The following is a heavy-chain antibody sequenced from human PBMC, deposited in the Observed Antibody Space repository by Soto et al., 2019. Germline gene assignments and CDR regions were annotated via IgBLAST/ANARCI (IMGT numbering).Heavy chain of an antibody. Sequence: QVQLVQSGAEEKKHGASVRVSCKASGYTFTSYYMHWVRQAPGQGLEWMGIINPSGGSTSYAQKFQGRVTMTRDTSTSTVYMELSSLRSEDTAVYYCARGAHVLRYFDWSHYGMDVWGQGTTVTVSS. CDR2: INPSGGST. D-gene: IGHD3-9*01. J-gene: IGHJ6*02. V-gene: IGHV1-46*03. CDR1: GYTFTSYY. CDR3: ARGAHVLRYFDWSHYGMDV.